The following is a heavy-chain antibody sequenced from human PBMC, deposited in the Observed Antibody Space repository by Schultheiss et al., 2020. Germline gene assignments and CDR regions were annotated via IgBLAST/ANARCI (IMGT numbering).Heavy chain of an antibody. CDR3: ASDIAAAAGFDP. Sequence: GESLKISCAASGFTFSSYWMHWVRQAPGKGLVWVSRINSDGSSTSYADSVKGRFTISRDNAKNTLYLQMNSLRAEDTAVYYCASDIAAAAGFDPWGQGTLVTVSS. J-gene: IGHJ5*02. V-gene: IGHV3-74*01. CDR1: GFTFSSYW. D-gene: IGHD6-13*01. CDR2: INSDGSST.